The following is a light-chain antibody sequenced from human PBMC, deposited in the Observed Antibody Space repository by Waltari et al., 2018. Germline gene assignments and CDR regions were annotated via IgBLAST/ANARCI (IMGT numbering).Light chain of an antibody. Sequence: QSALTQPASVSGSPGQSSTIPSTGASGDVGASNLASWYQHHPGQAPKLMIYEVSGRPLGVSNRFTGSKSGGTASLTISGLQADDEADYYCSSYTNTRIYVFGTGTKVTVL. CDR2: EVS. J-gene: IGLJ1*01. V-gene: IGLV2-14*02. CDR1: SGDVGASNL. CDR3: SSYTNTRIYV.